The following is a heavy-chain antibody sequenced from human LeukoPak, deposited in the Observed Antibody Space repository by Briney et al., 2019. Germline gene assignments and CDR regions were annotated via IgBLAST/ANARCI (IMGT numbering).Heavy chain of an antibody. J-gene: IGHJ4*02. D-gene: IGHD1-26*01. CDR3: ARAYSGSYLPSTSGDFDY. V-gene: IGHV1-2*02. Sequence: ASVKVSCKASGYTFTGYYMHWVRQAPGQGLEWMGWINPNSGGTNYAQKFQGRVTMTRDTSISTAYMELSRLRSDDTAVYYCARAYSGSYLPSTSGDFDYWGQGTLVTVSS. CDR1: GYTFTGYY. CDR2: INPNSGGT.